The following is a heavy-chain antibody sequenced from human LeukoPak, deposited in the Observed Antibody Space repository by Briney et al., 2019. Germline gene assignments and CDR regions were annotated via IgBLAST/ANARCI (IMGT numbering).Heavy chain of an antibody. D-gene: IGHD4-17*01. CDR3: ARDLYVYGDYYHYYYYMDV. V-gene: IGHV1-18*01. CDR1: GYTFTSYG. CDR2: ISAYNGNT. Sequence: ASVKVSCKASGYTFTSYGISWVRQAPGQGLEWMGWISAYNGNTNYAQKLQGRVTMTTDTSTSTAYMELSSLRSEDTAVYYCARDLYVYGDYYHYYYYMDVWGKGTTVTVSS. J-gene: IGHJ6*03.